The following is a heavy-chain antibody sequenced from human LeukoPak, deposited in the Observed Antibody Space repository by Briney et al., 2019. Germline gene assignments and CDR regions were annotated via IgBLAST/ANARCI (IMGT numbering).Heavy chain of an antibody. J-gene: IGHJ4*02. CDR2: INHSGST. D-gene: IGHD5-18*01. Sequence: SETLSLTCAVYGGSFSGYYWSWIRQPPGKGLEWIGEINHSGSTNYNPSLKSRVTISVDTSKNQFTLKLSSVTAADTAVYYCARVGPTEYSYGPNYSDYWGQGTLVTVSS. CDR3: ARVGPTEYSYGPNYSDY. V-gene: IGHV4-34*01. CDR1: GGSFSGYY.